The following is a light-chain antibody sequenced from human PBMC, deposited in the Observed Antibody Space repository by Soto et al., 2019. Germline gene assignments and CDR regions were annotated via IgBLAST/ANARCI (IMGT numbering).Light chain of an antibody. V-gene: IGKV3-11*01. Sequence: IGLKHSPSTLSVSPGDRVTLSCRASQSVRSYLAWYQQKPGQAHRLLIYGASSRATGIPDRFSGSGSGTDFTLTISRLHPEDFATFCCQESATPRWASGQRTMVAI. J-gene: IGKJ1*01. CDR2: GAS. CDR1: QSVRSY. CDR3: QESATPRWA.